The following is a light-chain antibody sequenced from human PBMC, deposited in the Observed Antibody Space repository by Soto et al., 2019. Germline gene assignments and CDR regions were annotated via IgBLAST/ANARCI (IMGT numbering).Light chain of an antibody. V-gene: IGKV1-33*01. J-gene: IGKJ1*01. CDR1: QDISDY. Sequence: DIQMTQSPSSLSASVGDRVTITCQASQDISDYVKWYQQKPGKPPKVLIYDASNVEAGVPSRFSGSGSGTDFTLTISSLQPEDFATYYCQQLNSYPLTFGQGTKVEIK. CDR3: QQLNSYPLT. CDR2: DAS.